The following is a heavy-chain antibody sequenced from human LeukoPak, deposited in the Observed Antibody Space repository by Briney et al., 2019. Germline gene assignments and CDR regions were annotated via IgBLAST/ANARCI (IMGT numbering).Heavy chain of an antibody. J-gene: IGHJ4*02. V-gene: IGHV4-4*07. CDR3: ARDHRYYYDSSGGYYFDY. Sequence: SETLSLTCTVSGGSISSYYWSWIRRPAGKGLEWIGRIYTSGSTNYNPSLKSRVTMSVGTSKNQFSLKLSSVTAADTAVYYCARDHRYYYDSSGGYYFDYWGQGTLVTVSS. CDR2: IYTSGST. CDR1: GGSISSYY. D-gene: IGHD3-22*01.